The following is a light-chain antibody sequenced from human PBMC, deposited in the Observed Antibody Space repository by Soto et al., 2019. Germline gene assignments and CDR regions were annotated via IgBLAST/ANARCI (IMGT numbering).Light chain of an antibody. CDR3: AAWDASLSGVV. V-gene: IGLV1-47*01. J-gene: IGLJ2*01. CDR1: SSNIGSNY. Sequence: QSVLTQPPSASGTPGQRVTISCSGSSSNIGSNYVYWYQQLPGTAPKLLIYRNNQRPSGVPYRFSGSKSGTSASLAISGLRSEDEADYYCAAWDASLSGVVFGGGTKLTVL. CDR2: RNN.